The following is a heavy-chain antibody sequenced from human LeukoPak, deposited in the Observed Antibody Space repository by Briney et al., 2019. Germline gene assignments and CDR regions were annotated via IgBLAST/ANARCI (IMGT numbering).Heavy chain of an antibody. V-gene: IGHV1-2*02. Sequence: GASVKVSCKASGYTFTGYYMHWVRQAPGQGLEWMGWINPNSGGTNYAQKFQGRVTLTRDTSISTAYMELSSLRSEDTAVYYCARVRYTVGYCSSTSCYGPLDYWGQGTLATVSS. CDR3: ARVRYTVGYCSSTSCYGPLDY. J-gene: IGHJ4*02. CDR1: GYTFTGYY. CDR2: INPNSGGT. D-gene: IGHD2-2*01.